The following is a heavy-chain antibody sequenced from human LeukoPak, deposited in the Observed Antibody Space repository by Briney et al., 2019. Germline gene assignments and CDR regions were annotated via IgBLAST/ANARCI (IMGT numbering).Heavy chain of an antibody. CDR1: GGTLSSYA. J-gene: IGHJ4*02. V-gene: IGHV1-69*05. CDR3: ASLYSGYDSVTRDY. CDR2: IIPIFGTA. Sequence: APVKVSCKASGGTLSSYAISWVRQAPGQGLEWRGGIIPIFGTANYAQKFQGRVTITTDESTSTAYMELSSLRSEDTAVYYCASLYSGYDSVTRDYWGQGTLVTVSS. D-gene: IGHD5-12*01.